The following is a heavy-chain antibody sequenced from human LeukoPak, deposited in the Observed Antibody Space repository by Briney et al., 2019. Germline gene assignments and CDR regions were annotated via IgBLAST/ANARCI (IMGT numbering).Heavy chain of an antibody. CDR2: IYSGGST. CDR1: GFTVSSNY. V-gene: IGHV3-53*01. D-gene: IGHD5-18*01. J-gene: IGHJ4*02. Sequence: GGSLRLSCAASGFTVSSNYMSWVRQAPGEGLEWVSVIYSGGSTYYADSVKGRFTISRDNSKNTLYLQMNSLRAEDTAVYYCAREKIQLWSRYFDYWGQGTLVTVSS. CDR3: AREKIQLWSRYFDY.